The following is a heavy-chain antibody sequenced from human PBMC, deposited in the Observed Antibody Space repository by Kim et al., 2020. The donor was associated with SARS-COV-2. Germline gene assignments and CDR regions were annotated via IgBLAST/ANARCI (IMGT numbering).Heavy chain of an antibody. D-gene: IGHD6-19*01. Sequence: SETLSLTCAVYGGSFSGYYWSWIRQLPGKGLEWIGEINHSGSTNYNPSLKSRVTISVDTSKNQFSLKLSSVTAADTAVYYCARGLLAVAMMEEGYYFDYWGQRTLVTVSS. CDR3: ARGLLAVAMMEEGYYFDY. V-gene: IGHV4-34*01. CDR2: INHSGST. CDR1: GGSFSGYY. J-gene: IGHJ4*02.